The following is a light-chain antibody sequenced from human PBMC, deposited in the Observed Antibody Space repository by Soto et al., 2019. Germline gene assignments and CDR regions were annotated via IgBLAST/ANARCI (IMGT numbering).Light chain of an antibody. J-gene: IGKJ1*01. CDR1: QSVNSN. CDR3: QQYNNWPRT. Sequence: EIVMTQSPATLSLSPGERATLSCGASQSVNSNLAWYQQKAAQAPRPPIYGTSTRATGIPARFSGSGSGTDFTLTISSLQFEDFAVYYCQQYNNWPRTFGQGTKVDIK. V-gene: IGKV3-15*01. CDR2: GTS.